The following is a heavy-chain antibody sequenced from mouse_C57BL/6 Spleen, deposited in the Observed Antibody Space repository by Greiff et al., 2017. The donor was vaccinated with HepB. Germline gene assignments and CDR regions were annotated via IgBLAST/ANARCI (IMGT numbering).Heavy chain of an antibody. D-gene: IGHD1-1*01. V-gene: IGHV3-6*01. J-gene: IGHJ3*01. Sequence: VQLQQSGPGLVKPSQSLSLTCSVTGYSITSGYYWNWIRQFPGNKLEWMGYISYDGSNNYNPSLKNRISITRDTSKNQFFLKLNSVTTEDTATYYCARDEGDYYGSGAWFAYWGQGTLVTVSA. CDR3: ARDEGDYYGSGAWFAY. CDR1: GYSITSGYY. CDR2: ISYDGSN.